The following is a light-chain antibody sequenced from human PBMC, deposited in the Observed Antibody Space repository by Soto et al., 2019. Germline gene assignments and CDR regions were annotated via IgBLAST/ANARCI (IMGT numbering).Light chain of an antibody. V-gene: IGKV3-11*01. CDR3: QQRSNWPWAT. CDR1: QSVSSY. CDR2: DAS. Sequence: EIVLTQSPATLSLSPGERATLSCRASQSVSSYLAWYQQKPGQAPRLLIYDASNRATGIPARFSGSGSGTDFTLTISSLEPEDFAVYYCQQRSNWPWATFGTGTKVDIK. J-gene: IGKJ3*01.